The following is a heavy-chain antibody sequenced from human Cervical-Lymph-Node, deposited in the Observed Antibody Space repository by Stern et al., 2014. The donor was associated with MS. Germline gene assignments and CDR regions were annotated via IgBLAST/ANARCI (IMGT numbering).Heavy chain of an antibody. CDR3: ASAYSSSHYYFDY. J-gene: IGHJ4*02. V-gene: IGHV3-33*01. D-gene: IGHD6-13*01. CDR1: GFSFSRYA. Sequence: VQLVESGGGVVQPGRSLRLSCAASGFSFSRYAMNWVRQAPGKGLEWVALIWYDGSNPYYADSVTGRFTISRDNFKHTLYLQMNSLRAEDTAVYYCASAYSSSHYYFDYWGQGTLVTVSS. CDR2: IWYDGSNP.